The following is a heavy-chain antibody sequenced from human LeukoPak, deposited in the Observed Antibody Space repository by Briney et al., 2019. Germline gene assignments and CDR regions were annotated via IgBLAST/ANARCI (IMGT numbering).Heavy chain of an antibody. V-gene: IGHV1-18*01. J-gene: IGHJ5*02. D-gene: IGHD2-21*02. CDR1: GYSFTSYG. CDR2: ISPYNGNT. CDR3: TRDVTESTALNWFDP. Sequence: GASVKVSCKASGYSFTSYGISWVRQAPGQGLEWMRWISPYNGNTNYAQKLQGRVTMTTDTSTSTAYMELRSLRSDDTAVYYCTRDVTESTALNWFDPWGQGTLVTVSS.